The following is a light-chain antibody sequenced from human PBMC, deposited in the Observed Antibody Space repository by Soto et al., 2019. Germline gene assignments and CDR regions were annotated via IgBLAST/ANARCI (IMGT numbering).Light chain of an antibody. CDR1: ESVSAGY. J-gene: IGKJ3*01. CDR3: HQYGSSPFT. V-gene: IGKV3-20*01. CDR2: GAS. Sequence: EIVLTQSPGTRSLSSGERATLSCRASESVSAGYLAWYQQKTGQAPRLLIYGASSRATGIPDRFSGSGSGADFTLTISRLEPEDFAVYYCHQYGSSPFTFGPGTKVDIK.